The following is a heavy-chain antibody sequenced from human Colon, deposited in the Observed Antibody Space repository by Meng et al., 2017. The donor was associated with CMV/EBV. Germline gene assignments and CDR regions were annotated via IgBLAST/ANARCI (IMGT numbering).Heavy chain of an antibody. J-gene: IGHJ4*02. Sequence: GESLKISCAVSGFIFSSYGMHWVRQAPGKGLEWVAFIRYDGSNEYYADSVKGRFTISRDNSKNTLHLQMSSLRVEDTAVYYCTKEGGDHYWGQGTLVTVSS. CDR2: IRYDGSNE. D-gene: IGHD2-21*02. CDR1: GFIFSSYG. V-gene: IGHV3-30*02. CDR3: TKEGGDHY.